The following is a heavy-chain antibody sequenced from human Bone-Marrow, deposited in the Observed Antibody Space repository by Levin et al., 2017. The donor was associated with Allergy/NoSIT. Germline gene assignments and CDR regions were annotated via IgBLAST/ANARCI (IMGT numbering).Heavy chain of an antibody. CDR1: GFNFRNYA. D-gene: IGHD3-9*01. CDR2: ISYDGSNK. J-gene: IGHJ4*02. V-gene: IGHV3-30*09. CDR3: ARDNDILTGYFFDY. Sequence: SCEASGFNFRNYAMHWVRQGPGKGLEWVGIISYDGSNKYYADSVKGRFAISRDNSKNTLYLQMNSLRVEDAAVYYCARDNDILTGYFFDYWGQGTLVTVSS.